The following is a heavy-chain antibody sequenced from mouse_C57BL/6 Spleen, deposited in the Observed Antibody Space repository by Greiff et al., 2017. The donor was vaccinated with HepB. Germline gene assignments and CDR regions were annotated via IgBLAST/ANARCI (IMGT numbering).Heavy chain of an antibody. Sequence: VHVKQSGAELVRPGASVKLSCTASGFNIKDYYMHWVKQRPEQGLEWIGRIDPEDGDTEYAPKFQGKATMTADTSSNTAYLQLSSLTSEDTAVYYCTAHLLSPFAYWGQGTLVTVSA. J-gene: IGHJ3*01. D-gene: IGHD2-1*01. V-gene: IGHV14-1*01. CDR2: IDPEDGDT. CDR1: GFNIKDYY. CDR3: TAHLLSPFAY.